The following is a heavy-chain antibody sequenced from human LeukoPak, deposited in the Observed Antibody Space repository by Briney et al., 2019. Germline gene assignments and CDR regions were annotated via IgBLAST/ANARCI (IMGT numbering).Heavy chain of an antibody. D-gene: IGHD1-26*01. V-gene: IGHV1-46*01. CDR2: INPSGGST. CDR1: GYTFTSYY. J-gene: IGHJ4*02. CDR3: ARERAVVGATPGSFDY. Sequence: ASVKVSCKASGYTFTSYYMHWVRQAPGQGLEWMGTINPSGGSTSYAQKFQGRVTMTRDTSTSTVYMELSSLRSEDTAVYYCARERAVVGATPGSFDYWGQGTLVTVSS.